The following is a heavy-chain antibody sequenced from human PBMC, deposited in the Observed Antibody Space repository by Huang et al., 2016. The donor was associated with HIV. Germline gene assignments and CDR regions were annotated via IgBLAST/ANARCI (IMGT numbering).Heavy chain of an antibody. V-gene: IGHV4-39*01. CDR3: ARLPFDYVWGTQRQTALDELDV. CDR2: VFYGWNT. D-gene: IGHD3-16*01. J-gene: IGHJ3*01. Sequence: QLQLQESGPGLVRPSETLSLTCSVSGGSVNSGYYYWGWIRQPPGKGLEWIAGVFYGWNTFYTPSLKSRVSRSVDTSKKRFSLNLSSVTAADTAVYFCARLPFDYVWGTQRQTALDELDVWGQGTMVTVSS. CDR1: GGSVNSGYYY.